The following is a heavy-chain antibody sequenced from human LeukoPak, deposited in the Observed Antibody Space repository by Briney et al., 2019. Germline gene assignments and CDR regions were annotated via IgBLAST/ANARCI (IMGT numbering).Heavy chain of an antibody. CDR2: ISYDGSNK. J-gene: IGHJ4*02. CDR3: ARERTLVVTATGHFDY. D-gene: IGHD2-21*02. CDR1: GFTFSSYA. Sequence: GRSLRLSCAASGFTFSSYAMHWVRQAPGKGLEWVAVISYDGSNKYYADSVKGRFTISRDNSKNTLYLQMNSLRAEDTAVYYCARERTLVVTATGHFDYWGQGTLVTVSS. V-gene: IGHV3-30-3*01.